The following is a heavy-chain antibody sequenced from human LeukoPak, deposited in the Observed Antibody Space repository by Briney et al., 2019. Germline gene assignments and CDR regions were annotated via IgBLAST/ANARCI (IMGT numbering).Heavy chain of an antibody. CDR2: IYPGDSDT. CDR1: GYSFTSYW. J-gene: IGHJ4*02. CDR3: ARQWRGVSEVGDNYGIDY. V-gene: IGHV5-51*01. Sequence: GESLKTSCKGSGYSFTSYWIGWVRQMPGKGLEWMGIIYPGDSDTRYSPSFQGQVTISADKSISTAYLQWSSLKASDTAMYYCARQWRGVSEVGDNYGIDYWGQGTLVTVSS. D-gene: IGHD3-16*01.